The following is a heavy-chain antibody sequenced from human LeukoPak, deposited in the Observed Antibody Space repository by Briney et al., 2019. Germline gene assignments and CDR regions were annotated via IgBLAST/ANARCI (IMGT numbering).Heavy chain of an antibody. D-gene: IGHD3-10*01. CDR1: GGSISSYY. Sequence: SETLSLTCTVSGGSISSYYWSWIRQPPGKGLEWIGEINHSGSTNYNPSLKSRVTISVDTSKNQFSLKLSSVTAADTAVYYCARRPQASSEGYYGSKSPFDYWGQGTLVTVSS. CDR2: INHSGST. V-gene: IGHV4-34*01. J-gene: IGHJ4*02. CDR3: ARRPQASSEGYYGSKSPFDY.